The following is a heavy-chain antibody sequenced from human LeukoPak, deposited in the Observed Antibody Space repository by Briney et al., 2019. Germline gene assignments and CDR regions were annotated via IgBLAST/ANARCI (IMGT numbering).Heavy chain of an antibody. CDR1: GGTFSSYA. Sequence: SVKVSCKASGGTFSSYAISWLRQAPGQGLEWMGRIIPIFGTANYAQEFQGRVTITTDESTSTAYMELSSLRSEDTAVYYCARDDTAMGTDRTIVSIDVWGKGTTVTVSS. CDR2: IIPIFGTA. V-gene: IGHV1-69*05. CDR3: ARDDTAMGTDRTIVSIDV. D-gene: IGHD5-18*01. J-gene: IGHJ6*03.